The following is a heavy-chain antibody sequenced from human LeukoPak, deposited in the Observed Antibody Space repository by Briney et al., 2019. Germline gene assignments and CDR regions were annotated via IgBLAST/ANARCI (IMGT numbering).Heavy chain of an antibody. Sequence: PGGSLRLSCAASGFSVSSNYMTWVRQAPGKGLEWVSIIYSDYSGGSTYYADSVKGRFTISRDNAKNSLYLQMNSLRDEDTAVYYCARAPTCGGDCFWGQGTLVTVSS. CDR1: GFSVSSNY. V-gene: IGHV3-53*01. J-gene: IGHJ4*02. D-gene: IGHD2-21*02. CDR3: ARAPTCGGDCF. CDR2: IYSDYSGGST.